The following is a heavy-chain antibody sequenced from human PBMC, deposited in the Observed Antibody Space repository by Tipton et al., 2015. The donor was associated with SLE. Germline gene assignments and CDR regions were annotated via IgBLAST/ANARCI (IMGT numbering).Heavy chain of an antibody. CDR1: GGSISNYY. CDR2: ISYSGST. D-gene: IGHD5-12*01. Sequence: TLSLTCTVSGGSISNYYWSWIRQSPGKGLEWIGYISYSGSTNYSPSLKSRVTISVDTSKNQFSLKLTSVTAADTAVYYCAGAEYSDYDWDYWGQGTLVTVSS. CDR3: AGAEYSDYDWDY. J-gene: IGHJ4*02. V-gene: IGHV4-59*01.